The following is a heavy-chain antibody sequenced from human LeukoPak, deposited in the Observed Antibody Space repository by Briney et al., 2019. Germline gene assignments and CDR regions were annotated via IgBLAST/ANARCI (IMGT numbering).Heavy chain of an antibody. Sequence: ASVKVSCKTSGYTFSNYYIHWVRQAPGQGLEWMGIINPSGGSTSYAQKFQGRITMTRGTSTSTVYMELSSLRSEDTAVYYCARGKDPLYYYGSGSYYNFAYWGQGTLVTVSS. CDR2: INPSGGST. CDR3: ARGKDPLYYYGSGSYYNFAY. D-gene: IGHD3-10*01. V-gene: IGHV1-46*01. CDR1: GYTFSNYY. J-gene: IGHJ4*02.